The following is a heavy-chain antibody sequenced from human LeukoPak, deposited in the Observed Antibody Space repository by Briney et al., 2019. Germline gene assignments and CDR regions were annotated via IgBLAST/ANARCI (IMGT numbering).Heavy chain of an antibody. Sequence: PGRSLRLSCAASGFTFSSYGMHWVRQAPGKGLEWVAVISYDGSNKYYADSVKGRFTISRDNAKNSLYLQMNSLRAEDTAVYYCARDKNDMITFGGVIVPLVYWGQGTLVTVSS. J-gene: IGHJ4*02. CDR2: ISYDGSNK. CDR3: ARDKNDMITFGGVIVPLVY. V-gene: IGHV3-30*03. CDR1: GFTFSSYG. D-gene: IGHD3-16*02.